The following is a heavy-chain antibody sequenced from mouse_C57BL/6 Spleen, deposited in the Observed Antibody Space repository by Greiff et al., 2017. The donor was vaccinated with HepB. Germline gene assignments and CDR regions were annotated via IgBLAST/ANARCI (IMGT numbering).Heavy chain of an antibody. D-gene: IGHD1-1*01. J-gene: IGHJ1*03. V-gene: IGHV1-52*01. CDR2: IDPSDSET. Sequence: VKLQQPGAELVRPGSSVKLSCKASGYTFTSYWMHWVKQRPIQGLEWIGNIDPSDSETHYNQKFKDKATLTVDKSSSTAYMQLSSLTSEDSAVYYCARENIYYGSTPYFDVWGTGTTVTVSS. CDR3: ARENIYYGSTPYFDV. CDR1: GYTFTSYW.